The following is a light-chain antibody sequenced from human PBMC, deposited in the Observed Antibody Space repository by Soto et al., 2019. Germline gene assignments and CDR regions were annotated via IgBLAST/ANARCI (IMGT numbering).Light chain of an antibody. CDR3: QQRTTWPIT. CDR1: ESIRTY. CDR2: DAS. Sequence: EIVLTQSPATLSLSPGERATLSCRASESIRTYLAWYQQKPGQAPRLLIYDASNRATGIPARFSGSGSGTDFTLTIDSLEPEDFAAYYCQQRTTWPITFGQGTRLEMK. J-gene: IGKJ5*01. V-gene: IGKV3-11*01.